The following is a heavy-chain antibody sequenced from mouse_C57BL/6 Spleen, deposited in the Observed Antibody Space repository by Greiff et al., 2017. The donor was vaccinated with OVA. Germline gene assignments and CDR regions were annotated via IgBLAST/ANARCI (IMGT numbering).Heavy chain of an antibody. V-gene: IGHV1-64*01. CDR2: IHPNSGST. J-gene: IGHJ4*01. Sequence: QVQLKEPGAELVKPGASVKLSCKASGYTFTSYWMHWVKQRPGQGLEWIGMIHPNSGSTNYNEKFKSKATLTVDKSSSTAYMQLSSLTSEDSAVYYCARKAGTTVVDYYAMDYWGQGTSVTVSS. CDR1: GYTFTSYW. CDR3: ARKAGTTVVDYYAMDY. D-gene: IGHD1-1*01.